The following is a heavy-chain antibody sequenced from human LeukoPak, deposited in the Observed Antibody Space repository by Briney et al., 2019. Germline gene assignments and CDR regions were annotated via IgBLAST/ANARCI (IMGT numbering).Heavy chain of an antibody. D-gene: IGHD2-2*01. V-gene: IGHV4-39*07. Sequence: SETLSLTCTVSGGSISSTSSYWGWIRQPPGKGLEWIGGIYYSGSTYYNPSLKSRVTILVDTSKNQFSLKLTSVTAADTAVYYCARARYANAWYAFDIWGQGTMVTVSS. CDR3: ARARYANAWYAFDI. J-gene: IGHJ3*02. CDR2: IYYSGST. CDR1: GGSISSTSSY.